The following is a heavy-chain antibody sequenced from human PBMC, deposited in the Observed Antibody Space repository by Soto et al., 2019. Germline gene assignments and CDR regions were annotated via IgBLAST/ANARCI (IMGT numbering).Heavy chain of an antibody. CDR2: IWYDASNQ. J-gene: IGHJ4*02. V-gene: IGHV3-33*01. Sequence: QVQLVESGGGVVQPGRSLRLSCVASGFSFGSSGMHWVRQAPGKGLEWVAFIWYDASNQYYADSVKGRFTISRESSMNTVSLQMDSLRVENTGVYYCARDGPQQDIDYWGQGTLVTVSS. CDR1: GFSFGSSG. CDR3: ARDGPQQDIDY.